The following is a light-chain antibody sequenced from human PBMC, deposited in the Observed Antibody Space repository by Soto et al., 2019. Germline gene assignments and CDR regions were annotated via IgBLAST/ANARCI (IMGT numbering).Light chain of an antibody. Sequence: EIVMTQSPATLSVSPGERATLSCRASQYIGSNLAWYQQKPGQAPRLLIYSASTRATGIPARFSGGGSGAEYTLTISSLQSEDFAVYYCQQYDKWPRTFGQGTKVDIK. CDR1: QYIGSN. J-gene: IGKJ1*01. CDR2: SAS. CDR3: QQYDKWPRT. V-gene: IGKV3-15*01.